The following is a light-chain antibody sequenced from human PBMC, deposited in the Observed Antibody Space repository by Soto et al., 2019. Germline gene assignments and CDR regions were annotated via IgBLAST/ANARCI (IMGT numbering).Light chain of an antibody. J-gene: IGKJ2*01. Sequence: EVVMTQSPATLSVSPGERATLSCRASQSVSRNLAWYQQRPGRAPRLLIYDASTRATNIPTRFSGSGSGTEFSLTISSLKTANVAVYACPQSNHTPLYTFGQGTNLEIK. CDR2: DAS. CDR1: QSVSRN. V-gene: IGKV3-15*01. CDR3: PQSNHTPLYT.